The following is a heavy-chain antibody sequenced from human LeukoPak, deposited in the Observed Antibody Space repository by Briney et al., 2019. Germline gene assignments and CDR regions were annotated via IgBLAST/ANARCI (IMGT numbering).Heavy chain of an antibody. D-gene: IGHD4-17*01. CDR2: IYYSGST. Sequence: SKTLSLTCTVSGGSISSGGYYWDWIRQPPGKGLEWIGSIYYSGSTYYNPSLKSRVTMAVDTSKNQFSLRLTSVTAADTAVYFCTREDYGDASIDYWGQGTLVTVSS. CDR3: TREDYGDASIDY. CDR1: GGSISSGGYY. J-gene: IGHJ4*02. V-gene: IGHV4-39*07.